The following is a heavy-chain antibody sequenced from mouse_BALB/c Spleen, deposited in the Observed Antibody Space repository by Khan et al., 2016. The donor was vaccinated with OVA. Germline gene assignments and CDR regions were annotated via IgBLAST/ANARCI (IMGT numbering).Heavy chain of an antibody. D-gene: IGHD1-1*01. J-gene: IGHJ4*01. CDR1: GYSITSDYA. V-gene: IGHV3-2*02. CDR2: ISYGGST. CDR3: ARKNYYGYAMDY. Sequence: QLEESGPGLVKPSQSLSHTCTVTGYSITSDYAWDWIRQFPGNKLEWMGYISYGGSTSYNPSLKSRISITRDTSKNQFFLQLNSVTTEDTATYYCARKNYYGYAMDYWGQGTSVTVSS.